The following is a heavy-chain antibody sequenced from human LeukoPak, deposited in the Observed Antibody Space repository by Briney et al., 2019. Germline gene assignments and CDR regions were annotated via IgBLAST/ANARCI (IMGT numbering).Heavy chain of an antibody. D-gene: IGHD5/OR15-5a*01. V-gene: IGHV3-48*04. J-gene: IGHJ3*01. CDR1: GFTLSSYT. Sequence: GGSLRLSCAASGFTLSSYTMNWVRQAPGKGLEWLSYIGTSYSSMSHADSVKGRFTISRDNAKNALYLQMNSLRAEDMALYYCAKSSVSRPWLFDAFDGWGQGTMVTVSS. CDR2: IGTSYSSM. CDR3: AKSSVSRPWLFDAFDG.